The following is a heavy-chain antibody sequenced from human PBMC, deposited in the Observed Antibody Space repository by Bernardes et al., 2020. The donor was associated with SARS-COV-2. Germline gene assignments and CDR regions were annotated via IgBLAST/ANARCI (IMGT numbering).Heavy chain of an antibody. V-gene: IGHV1-18*04. CDR1: GYNFNTYA. D-gene: IGHD2-2*01. J-gene: IGHJ4*02. CDR3: ARDRALYCSSSICYFVWDH. CDR2: ISVNSGNT. Sequence: ASVKVSCKASGYNFNTYAMSWVRQAPGQGLEWMGWISVNSGNTNYAPKFQGRVLMTRDTSTSTAYMELRSLRSDDTAVYYCARDRALYCSSSICYFVWDHWGQGTLVTVSS.